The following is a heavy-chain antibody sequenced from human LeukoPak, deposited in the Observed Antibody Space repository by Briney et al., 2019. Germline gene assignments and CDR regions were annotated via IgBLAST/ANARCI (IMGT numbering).Heavy chain of an antibody. CDR3: ARVRYYDFWSGYYSPFDY. CDR2: INWNGGST. D-gene: IGHD3-3*01. CDR1: GFTFDDHG. Sequence: GGSLRLSCAASGFTFDDHGMSWVRQAPGKGLEWVSGINWNGGSTGYADSVKGRFTISRDNAKNSLYLQMNSLRAEDTALYYCARVRYYDFWSGYYSPFDYWGQGTLVTVSS. V-gene: IGHV3-20*04. J-gene: IGHJ4*02.